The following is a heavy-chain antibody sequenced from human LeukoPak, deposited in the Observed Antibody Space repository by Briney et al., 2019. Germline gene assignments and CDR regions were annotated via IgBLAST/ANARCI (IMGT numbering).Heavy chain of an antibody. CDR3: ARDSGVVVFDY. Sequence: GGSLRLSCAASGVTFSSDWMSWGRQAPGKGLVWVSRINSDGSSTSYADSVKGRFTISRDNAKNTLYLQMNSLRAEDTAVYYCARDSGVVVFDYWGQGTLVTVSS. J-gene: IGHJ4*02. CDR1: GVTFSSDW. CDR2: INSDGSST. D-gene: IGHD3-22*01. V-gene: IGHV3-74*01.